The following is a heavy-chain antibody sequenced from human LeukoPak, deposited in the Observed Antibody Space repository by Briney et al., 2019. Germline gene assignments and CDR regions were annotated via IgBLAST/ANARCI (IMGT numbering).Heavy chain of an antibody. CDR3: ARAAAGTGGYFDY. J-gene: IGHJ4*02. D-gene: IGHD6-13*01. CDR2: INPNSGGT. V-gene: IGHV1-2*02. CDR1: GYTFTGYY. Sequence: GASVKVSCKASGYTFTGYYMHWARQAPGQGLEWMGWINPNSGGTNYAQKFQGRVTMTRDTSTSTAYMELSRLRSDDTAVYYCARAAAGTGGYFDYWGQGTLVTVSS.